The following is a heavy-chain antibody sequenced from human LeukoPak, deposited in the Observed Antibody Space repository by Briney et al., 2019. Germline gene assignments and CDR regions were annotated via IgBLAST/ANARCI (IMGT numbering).Heavy chain of an antibody. D-gene: IGHD2-2*01. V-gene: IGHV1-46*01. CDR3: ARGYCSSTSCYFLYYYYYMDV. Sequence: ASVKVSCKASGYTFTSYAMNWVRQAPGQGLEWMGIINPSGGSTSYAQKFQGRVTMTRDMSTSTVYMELSSLRSEDTAVYYCARGYCSSTSCYFLYYYYYMDVWGKGTTVTVSS. CDR1: GYTFTSYA. CDR2: INPSGGST. J-gene: IGHJ6*03.